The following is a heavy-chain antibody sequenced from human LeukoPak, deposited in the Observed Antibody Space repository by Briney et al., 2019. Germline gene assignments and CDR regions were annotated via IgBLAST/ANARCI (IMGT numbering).Heavy chain of an antibody. CDR1: GFTFTSAA. CDR2: IVVGSGNT. Sequence: ASVNVSCKASGFTFTSAAVQWVRQASGQRLERIGWIVVGSGNTNYAQKFQERVTITRDMSTSTAYMELSSLRSEDTAVYYCAADGFIVGATSGPSQFDYWGQGTLVTVSS. D-gene: IGHD1-26*01. J-gene: IGHJ4*02. CDR3: AADGFIVGATSGPSQFDY. V-gene: IGHV1-58*01.